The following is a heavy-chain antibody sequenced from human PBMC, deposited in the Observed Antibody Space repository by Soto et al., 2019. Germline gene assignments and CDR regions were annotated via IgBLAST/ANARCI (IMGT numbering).Heavy chain of an antibody. V-gene: IGHV3-15*01. J-gene: IGHJ3*02. CDR2: IKSKTDGGTT. D-gene: IGHD3-22*01. CDR1: GFTFSNAW. CDR3: TTGLDITMIVQWAFDI. Sequence: GGSLRLSCAASGFTFSNAWMSWVRQAPGKGLEWVGRIKSKTDGGTTDYAAPVKGGFTISRDDSKNTLYLQMNSLKTEDTAVYYCTTGLDITMIVQWAFDIWGQGTMVTVSS.